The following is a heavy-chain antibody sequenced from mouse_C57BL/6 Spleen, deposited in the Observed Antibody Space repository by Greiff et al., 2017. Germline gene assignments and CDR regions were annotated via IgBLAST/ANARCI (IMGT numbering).Heavy chain of an antibody. CDR2: ISSGGDYI. V-gene: IGHV5-9-1*02. Sequence: EVQLVESGEGLVKPGGSLKLSCAASGFTFSSYAMSWVRQTPEKRLEWVAYISSGGDYIYYADTVKGRITISRENARNTLYLQMSSLKSKDTAMYYCTRDYSPRGAMDYWGQGTSVTVTS. CDR3: TRDYSPRGAMDY. D-gene: IGHD2-12*01. CDR1: GFTFSSYA. J-gene: IGHJ4*01.